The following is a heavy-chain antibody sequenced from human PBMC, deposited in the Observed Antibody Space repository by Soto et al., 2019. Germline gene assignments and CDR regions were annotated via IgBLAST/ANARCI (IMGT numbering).Heavy chain of an antibody. CDR2: IWYDGSNK. J-gene: IGHJ6*02. D-gene: IGHD5-12*01. CDR1: GFTFSSYG. CDR3: ARDRVATRGPYYYYGMDV. V-gene: IGHV3-33*01. Sequence: QVQLVESGGGVVQPGRSPRLSCAASGFTFSSYGMHWVRQAPGKGLEWVAVIWYDGSNKYYADSVKGRFTISRDNSKNTLYLQMNSLRAEDTAVYSCARDRVATRGPYYYYGMDVWGQGTTVTVSS.